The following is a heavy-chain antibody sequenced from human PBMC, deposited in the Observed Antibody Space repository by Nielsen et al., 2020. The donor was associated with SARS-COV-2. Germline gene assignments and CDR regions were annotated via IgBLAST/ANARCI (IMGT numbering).Heavy chain of an antibody. J-gene: IGHJ3*02. CDR2: IRSKANTYAT. CDR3: TRVNPISGSWFDAFDI. Sequence: GESLKISCAASGFTLSDSAMHWVRQASGKGLEWVGRIRSKANTYATGYAASVKGRFTISRDDSKNTAYLQMNSLKTEDTAVYYCTRVNPISGSWFDAFDIWGQGTMVTVSS. V-gene: IGHV3-73*01. D-gene: IGHD5-12*01. CDR1: GFTLSDSA.